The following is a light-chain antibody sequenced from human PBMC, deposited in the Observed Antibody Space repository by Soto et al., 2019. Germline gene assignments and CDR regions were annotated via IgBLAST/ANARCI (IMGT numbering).Light chain of an antibody. CDR3: YSYTSSSTYV. CDR2: EVS. J-gene: IGLJ1*01. CDR1: SSDVGSYNR. V-gene: IGLV2-18*02. Sequence: QSVLTQPPSVSGSPGQSVTISCTGTSSDVGSYNRVSWYQQPPGTAPKVMIYEVSNRPSGVPDRFSGSKSGNTASLTISGLQPEDEADYYCYSYTSSSTYVFGTGTKLTVL.